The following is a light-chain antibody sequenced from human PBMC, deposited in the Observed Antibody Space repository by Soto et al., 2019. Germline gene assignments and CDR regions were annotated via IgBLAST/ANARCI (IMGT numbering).Light chain of an antibody. CDR1: RGDVGGYTS. V-gene: IGLV2-11*01. CDR3: CSYAGSYTYV. CDR2: DVS. Sequence: HSALTPRRSVSWSPVQAVTMSCFETRGDVGGYTSVSWYQHHPGKAPKLIIYDVSKRPSGVPDRFSGSKSGNTASLTISGLQAEDEADYYCCSYAGSYTYVFGSGTKVTVL. J-gene: IGLJ1*01.